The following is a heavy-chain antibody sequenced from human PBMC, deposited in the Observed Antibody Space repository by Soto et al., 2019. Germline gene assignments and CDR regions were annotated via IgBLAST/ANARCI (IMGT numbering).Heavy chain of an antibody. CDR2: ISAYNGNT. Sequence: QVQLVQSGAEVKKPGASVKVSCKASGYTFTSYGISWVRQAPGQGLEWMGWISAYNGNTNYAQKLQGRVTMTTVTSTSTAYMELRSLRSDETAVYYSALEYGPTLYYYYYYCMDVWGQGTTVTVYS. J-gene: IGHJ6*02. CDR1: GYTFTSYG. V-gene: IGHV1-18*01. D-gene: IGHD4-17*01. CDR3: ALEYGPTLYYYYYYCMDV.